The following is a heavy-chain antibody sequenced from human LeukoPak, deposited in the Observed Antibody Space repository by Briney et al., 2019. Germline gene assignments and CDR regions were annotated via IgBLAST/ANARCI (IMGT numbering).Heavy chain of an antibody. D-gene: IGHD3-22*01. CDR3: ARASGSGYYANTLDFDY. V-gene: IGHV3-21*01. CDR1: GFTFTTYN. CDR2: ISSNSKYI. Sequence: GGSLRLSCAASGFTFTTYNMNWVRQAPGKGLEWVSSISSNSKYIYYADSVKGRFTISRDNAKNSPYLQMNSLRVEDAAVYYCARASGSGYYANTLDFDYWGQGTLVTVSS. J-gene: IGHJ4*02.